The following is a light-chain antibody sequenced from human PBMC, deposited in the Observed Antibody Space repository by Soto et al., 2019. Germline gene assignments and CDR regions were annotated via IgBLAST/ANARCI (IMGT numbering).Light chain of an antibody. CDR1: QSVTSNY. CDR3: QQYGSSPYT. J-gene: IGKJ2*01. V-gene: IGKV3-20*01. Sequence: EVVMTQSPATLSVSPGERATLSCRASQSVTSNYLAWYQQKPGQAPRLLIYGVSSRATGVPDRFSGSGSGTDFTLTISRLEPEDFAVYYCQQYGSSPYTFGQGTKLEIK. CDR2: GVS.